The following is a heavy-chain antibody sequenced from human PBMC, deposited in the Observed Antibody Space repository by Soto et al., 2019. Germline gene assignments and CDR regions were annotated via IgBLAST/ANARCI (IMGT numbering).Heavy chain of an antibody. Sequence: QVQLVQSGAEVKKPGASVKVSCKASGYTFSSYAISWVRQAPGQGLEWMGWISAYNGNTKYAQKRQGRVTMTTEPSTSTAYMELRSLRSDDTAVYYCASASPPVDHWGQGTLVTVSS. V-gene: IGHV1-18*01. CDR1: GYTFSSYA. J-gene: IGHJ4*02. CDR2: ISAYNGNT. CDR3: ASASPPVDH.